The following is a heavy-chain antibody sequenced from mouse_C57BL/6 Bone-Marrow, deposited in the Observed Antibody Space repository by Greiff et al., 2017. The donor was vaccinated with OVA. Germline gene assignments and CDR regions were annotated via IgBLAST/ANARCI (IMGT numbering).Heavy chain of an antibody. D-gene: IGHD2-1*01. CDR2: IDPEDGDT. CDR3: AFYGKGDAMDY. Sequence: EVKLMESGAELVKPGASVKLSCTASGFNFKDYYMHWVKQRPEQGLEWIGRIDPEDGDTKYAPKFQGKATITADTSSNTAYLQLSSLTSEDTAVYYCAFYGKGDAMDYWGQGTSVTVSA. J-gene: IGHJ4*01. V-gene: IGHV14-2*01. CDR1: GFNFKDYY.